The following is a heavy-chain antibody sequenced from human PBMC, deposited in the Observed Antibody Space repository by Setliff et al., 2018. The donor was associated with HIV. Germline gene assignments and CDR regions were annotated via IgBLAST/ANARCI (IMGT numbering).Heavy chain of an antibody. CDR2: IYHTGKT. CDR1: GDPIFIGGYY. D-gene: IGHD1-26*01. V-gene: IGHV4-31*03. CDR3: AKEGNSVDNWLDP. Sequence: PSETLSLTCTVSGDPIFIGGYYWSWIRQHPGGGLEWIGYIYHTGKTYYNPSLQSRIIMSLDMSQNQFSLKLRSVTAADTAVYYCAKEGNSVDNWLDPWGPGTLVTVSS. J-gene: IGHJ5*02.